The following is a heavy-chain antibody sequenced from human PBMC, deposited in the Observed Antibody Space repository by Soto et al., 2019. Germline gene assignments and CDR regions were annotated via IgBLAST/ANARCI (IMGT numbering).Heavy chain of an antibody. D-gene: IGHD2-15*01. CDR3: AKGDSMDV. Sequence: QVQLVESGGGVVQPGRSLRLSCAASGFTFSSYGMHWVRQAPGKGLEWVAVISYDGSNKYYADSVKGRFTISRDNSKNTLYLQMNSLRAEDTAVYYGAKGDSMDVWGQGTTVTVSS. J-gene: IGHJ6*02. CDR1: GFTFSSYG. CDR2: ISYDGSNK. V-gene: IGHV3-30*18.